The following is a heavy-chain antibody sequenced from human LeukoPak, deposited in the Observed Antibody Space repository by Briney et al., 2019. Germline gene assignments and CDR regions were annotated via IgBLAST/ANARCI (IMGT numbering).Heavy chain of an antibody. Sequence: ASVKVSCKASGYTFTGYYMHWVRQAPGQGLEWMGWINPNSGGTNYAQKFQSRVTMTRDTSISTAYMELSRLRSDDTAVYYCARAYCSSTSCWATDYYYYMDVWGKGTTVTISS. J-gene: IGHJ6*03. CDR2: INPNSGGT. V-gene: IGHV1-2*02. CDR1: GYTFTGYY. D-gene: IGHD2-2*01. CDR3: ARAYCSSTSCWATDYYYYMDV.